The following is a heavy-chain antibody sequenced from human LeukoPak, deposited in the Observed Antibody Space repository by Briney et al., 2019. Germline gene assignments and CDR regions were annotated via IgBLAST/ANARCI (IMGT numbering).Heavy chain of an antibody. CDR3: ARGTAVAGTDY. J-gene: IGHJ4*02. V-gene: IGHV3-74*01. CDR1: GFSFSSYA. D-gene: IGHD6-19*01. CDR2: INSDGYST. Sequence: PGGSLRLSCATSGFSFSSYAMSWVRQAPGKGLVWVSRINSDGYSTSYADSVKGRFTISRENAKNTLYLQMNSLSAEDTAVYYCARGTAVAGTDYWGQGTLVTVSS.